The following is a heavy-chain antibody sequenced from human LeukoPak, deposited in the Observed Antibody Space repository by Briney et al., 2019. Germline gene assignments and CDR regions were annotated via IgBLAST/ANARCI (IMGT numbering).Heavy chain of an antibody. CDR1: GGSISSGSYY. V-gene: IGHV4-61*02. CDR2: IYTSGST. D-gene: IGHD2-15*01. Sequence: PSETLSLTCTVSGGSISSGSYYWSWIRQPAGKGLEWIGRIYTSGSTNYNPSLKSRVTISVDTSKNQFSLKLSSVTAADTAVYYCARVVDFSAEGYDYYYYYYMDVWGKGTTVTVSS. J-gene: IGHJ6*03. CDR3: ARVVDFSAEGYDYYYYYYMDV.